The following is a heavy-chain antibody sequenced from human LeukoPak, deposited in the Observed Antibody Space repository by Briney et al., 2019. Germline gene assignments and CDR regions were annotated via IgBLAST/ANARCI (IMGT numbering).Heavy chain of an antibody. CDR1: GYTFTSYG. J-gene: IGHJ4*02. V-gene: IGHV1-18*01. CDR2: ISAYNGNT. Sequence: ASVKVSCKASGYTFTSYGISWVRQAPGQGLEWMGWISAYNGNTNYAQKLQDRVTMTTDTSTSTAYMELRSLRSDDTAVYYCARDPVQSPLRGYYRDYWGQGTLLTVSS. CDR3: ARDPVQSPLRGYYRDY. D-gene: IGHD3-22*01.